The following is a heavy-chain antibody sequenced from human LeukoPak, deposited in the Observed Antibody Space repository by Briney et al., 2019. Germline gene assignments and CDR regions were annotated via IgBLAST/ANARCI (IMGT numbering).Heavy chain of an antibody. V-gene: IGHV4-31*03. J-gene: IGHJ4*02. D-gene: IGHD1-7*01. CDR2: IYYSGST. Sequence: PSETLSLTCTVSGGSISSGGYYWSWIRQHPGTGLEWIGYIYYSGSTYYNPSLKSRVTISVDTSKNQFSLKLSSVTAADTAVYYCARDWNYLIDYWGQGTLVTVSS. CDR1: GGSISSGGYY. CDR3: ARDWNYLIDY.